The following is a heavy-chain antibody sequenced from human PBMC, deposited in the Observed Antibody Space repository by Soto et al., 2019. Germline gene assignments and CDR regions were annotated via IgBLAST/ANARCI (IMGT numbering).Heavy chain of an antibody. CDR3: ARGTNDDNGWYFDF. J-gene: IGHJ2*01. D-gene: IGHD1-1*01. CDR1: GDSISSKY. CDR2: VYYSGST. Sequence: SETLSLTCTVSGDSISSKYWSWIRQPPGKGLAWIGYVYYSGSTNYNPSLRSRVPISMDTSKKQFSLKLTSVTAADPAVYYCARGTNDDNGWYFDFWGRGTLVTVS. V-gene: IGHV4-59*01.